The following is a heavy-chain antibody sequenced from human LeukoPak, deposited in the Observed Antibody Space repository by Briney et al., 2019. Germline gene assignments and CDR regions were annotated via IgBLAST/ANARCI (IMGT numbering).Heavy chain of an antibody. V-gene: IGHV4-59*01. J-gene: IGHJ3*02. CDR2: IYYSGSS. CDR3: ARVKRVLITTNDAFDI. CDR1: GGSISTYY. Sequence: SETLPLTCTVSGGSISTYYWSWIRQPPGKGLEWIGNIYYSGSSNYNPSLKSRVTISVDTSKNQFSVKLSSVTAADTAVYYCARVKRVLITTNDAFDIWGQGTTVTVSS. D-gene: IGHD3-22*01.